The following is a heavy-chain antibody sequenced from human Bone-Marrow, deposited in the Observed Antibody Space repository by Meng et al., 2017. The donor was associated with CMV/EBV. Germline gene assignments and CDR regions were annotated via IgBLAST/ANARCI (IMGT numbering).Heavy chain of an antibody. J-gene: IGHJ4*02. Sequence: GESLKISCAASGFTVSSNYMSWVRQAPGKGLVWVSRINSDGSSTSYADSVKGRFTISRDNAKNTLYLQMNSLRAEDTAVYYCARESSSSGWLRRWGQGTLVTVSS. D-gene: IGHD6-19*01. V-gene: IGHV3-74*01. CDR1: GFTVSSNY. CDR2: INSDGSST. CDR3: ARESSSSGWLRR.